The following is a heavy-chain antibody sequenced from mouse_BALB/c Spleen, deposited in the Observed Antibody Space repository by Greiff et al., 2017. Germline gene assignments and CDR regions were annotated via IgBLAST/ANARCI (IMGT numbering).Heavy chain of an antibody. J-gene: IGHJ3*01. V-gene: IGHV5-4*02. CDR1: GFTFSDYY. Sequence: EVQGVESGGGLVKPGGSLKLSCAASGFTFSDYYMYWVRQTPAKRLEWVATISDGGSYTYYPDSVKGRFTISRDNAKNNLYLQMSSLKSEDTAMYYCARGDYGSRDWFAYWGQGTLVTVSA. CDR3: ARGDYGSRDWFAY. D-gene: IGHD1-1*01. CDR2: ISDGGSYT.